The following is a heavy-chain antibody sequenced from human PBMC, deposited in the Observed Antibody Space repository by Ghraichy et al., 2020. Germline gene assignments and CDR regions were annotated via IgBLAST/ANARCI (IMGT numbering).Heavy chain of an antibody. J-gene: IGHJ4*02. CDR1: GGSISSYY. Sequence: ESLNISCTVSGGSISSYYWSWIRQPPGKGLEWIGYIYYSGSTNYNPSLKSRVTISVDTSKNQFSLKLSSVTAADTAVYYCAREGYYDSSGYYPYWGQGTLVTVSS. CDR3: AREGYYDSSGYYPY. V-gene: IGHV4-59*01. CDR2: IYYSGST. D-gene: IGHD3-22*01.